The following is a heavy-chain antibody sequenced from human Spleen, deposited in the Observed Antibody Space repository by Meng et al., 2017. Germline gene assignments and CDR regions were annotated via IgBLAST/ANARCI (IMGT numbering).Heavy chain of an antibody. Sequence: SLKISCAASGVTFDSYAIHWVRQAPGKGLEWVSGISWNSASIGYADSVKGRFTISRDNAKNSLYLQMNSLRAEDTAVYYCARDGDYGDYHFDYWGQGTLDTVSS. CDR1: GVTFDSYA. J-gene: IGHJ4*02. V-gene: IGHV3-9*01. CDR2: ISWNSASI. CDR3: ARDGDYGDYHFDY. D-gene: IGHD4-17*01.